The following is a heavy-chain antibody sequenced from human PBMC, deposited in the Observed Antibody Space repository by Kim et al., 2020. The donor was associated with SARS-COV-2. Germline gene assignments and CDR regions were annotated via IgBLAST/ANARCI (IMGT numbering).Heavy chain of an antibody. CDR1: GGSFSAYY. D-gene: IGHD4-4*01. J-gene: IGHJ4*02. Sequence: SETLSLTCAVYGGSFSAYYWSWIRQSPGKGLEWVGEINPSGSINYNPALKSRVTILVDPSKNQFSLKLSSVTAADTAVYFCARLRKEYSNDFVPVEYFDYWGQGTLVIVSS. V-gene: IGHV4-34*01. CDR3: ARLRKEYSNDFVPVEYFDY. CDR2: INPSGSI.